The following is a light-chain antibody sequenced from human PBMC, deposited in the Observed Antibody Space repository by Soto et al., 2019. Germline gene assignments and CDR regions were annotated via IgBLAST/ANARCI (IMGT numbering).Light chain of an antibody. CDR1: QSVSSN. CDR2: GAS. V-gene: IGKV3-15*01. CDR3: QQYNNSPIT. Sequence: EIVMTQSPATLSVSPGERATLSCRASQSVSSNLAWYQQKPGQAPRLLIYGASTRDTGIPARFSGSGSGTEFTLTISSLLSEDFAVYYCQQYNNSPITFGQGTRLEIK. J-gene: IGKJ5*01.